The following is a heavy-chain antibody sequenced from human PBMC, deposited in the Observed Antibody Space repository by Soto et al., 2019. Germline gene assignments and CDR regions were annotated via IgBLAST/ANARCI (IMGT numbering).Heavy chain of an antibody. V-gene: IGHV3-11*05. CDR2: ISSSSSYT. CDR3: ARGAYGSGSYNNLPSYY. Sequence: GGSLRLSCAASGFTFSDYYMSWIRQAPGKGLEWVSYISSSSSYTNYADSVKGRFTISRDNAKNSLYLQMNSLRAEDTAVYYCARGAYGSGSYNNLPSYYWGQGTLVTVSS. D-gene: IGHD3-10*01. CDR1: GFTFSDYY. J-gene: IGHJ4*02.